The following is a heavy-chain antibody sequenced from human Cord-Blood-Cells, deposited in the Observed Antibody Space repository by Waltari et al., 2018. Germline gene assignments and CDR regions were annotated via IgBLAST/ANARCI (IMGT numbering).Heavy chain of an antibody. CDR2: ISSSGSTI. V-gene: IGHV3-48*03. CDR3: ARGSGDIVVVPAAMYFQH. CDR1: GFTIASYR. D-gene: IGHD2-2*01. J-gene: IGHJ1*01. Sequence: EVQLVESGGGLVQPGGSLRLPCAASGFTIASYRMNWVRPAPGKWLEWVSYISSSGSTIYYADSVKGRFTISRDNAKNSLYLQMNSLRAEDTAVYYCARGSGDIVVVPAAMYFQHWGQGTLVTVSS.